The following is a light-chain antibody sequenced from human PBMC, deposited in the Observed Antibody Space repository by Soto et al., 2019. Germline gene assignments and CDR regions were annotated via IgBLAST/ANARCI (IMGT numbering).Light chain of an antibody. Sequence: QSVLTQPPSASGTLGQRVTISCSGSSSNIGSNTVNWYQQLPGTAPKPLIYSNNHRPSGVPDRFSGSKSGTSASVAISGLQSEDEAVYYCAAWDNSLNVVVFGGGTKLTVL. CDR3: AAWDNSLNVVV. CDR1: SSNIGSNT. CDR2: SNN. V-gene: IGLV1-44*01. J-gene: IGLJ2*01.